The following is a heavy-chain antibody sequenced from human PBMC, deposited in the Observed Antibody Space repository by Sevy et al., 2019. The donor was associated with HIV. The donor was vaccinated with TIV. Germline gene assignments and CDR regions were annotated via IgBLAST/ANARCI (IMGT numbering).Heavy chain of an antibody. J-gene: IGHJ4*02. Sequence: GGSLRLSCTTSGFTFGDYAMNWVRQAPGKGLEWVSFLKSKADGGTVDHAASVKGRFTISRDDSKSIAYLQMNDLTTEDTGLYYCTRWKGLQSIFDYWGQGALVTVSS. CDR1: GFTFGDYA. D-gene: IGHD1-1*01. V-gene: IGHV3-49*04. CDR2: LKSKADGGTV. CDR3: TRWKGLQSIFDY.